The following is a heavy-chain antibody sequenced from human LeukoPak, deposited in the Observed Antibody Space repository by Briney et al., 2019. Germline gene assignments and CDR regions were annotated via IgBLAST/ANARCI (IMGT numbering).Heavy chain of an antibody. V-gene: IGHV3-23*01. CDR1: GFTFSSYA. J-gene: IGHJ4*02. Sequence: GGSLRLSCAASGFTFSSYAMSWVRQAPGKGLEWVSAISGSGGSTYYADSVKGRFTISRDNSKNTLYLQMNSLRAEDTAVYYCAKDETRYCSGGSCYSTPYWGQGTLVTVSS. D-gene: IGHD2-15*01. CDR2: ISGSGGST. CDR3: AKDETRYCSGGSCYSTPY.